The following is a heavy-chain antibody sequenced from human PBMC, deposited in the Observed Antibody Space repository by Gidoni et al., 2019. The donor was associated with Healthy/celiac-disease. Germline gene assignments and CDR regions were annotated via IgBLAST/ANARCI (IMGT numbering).Heavy chain of an antibody. D-gene: IGHD6-13*01. Sequence: QLQLQESGPGLVKPSETLSLTCTVSGGSISSSSYYWGWIRQPPGKGLEWIGSIYYSGSTYYNPSLKSRVTISVDTSKNQFSLKLSSVTAADTAVYYCARLRYLRGIAAAGTRADYWGQGTLVTVSS. J-gene: IGHJ4*02. CDR2: IYYSGST. CDR3: ARLRYLRGIAAAGTRADY. CDR1: GGSISSSSYY. V-gene: IGHV4-39*01.